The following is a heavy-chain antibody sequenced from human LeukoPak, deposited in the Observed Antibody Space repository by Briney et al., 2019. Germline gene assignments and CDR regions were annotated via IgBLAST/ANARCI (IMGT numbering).Heavy chain of an antibody. CDR3: ARGPSVPRPDIVVVVAAISADYCMDV. J-gene: IGHJ6*03. CDR2: ISAYNGNT. D-gene: IGHD2-15*01. CDR1: GYTFTGYY. V-gene: IGHV1-18*04. Sequence: GASVKVSCKASGYTFTGYYMHWVRQAPGQGLEWMGWISAYNGNTNYAQKLQGRVTMTTDTSTSTAYMELRSLRSDDTAVYYCARGPSVPRPDIVVVVAAISADYCMDVWGKGTTVTVSS.